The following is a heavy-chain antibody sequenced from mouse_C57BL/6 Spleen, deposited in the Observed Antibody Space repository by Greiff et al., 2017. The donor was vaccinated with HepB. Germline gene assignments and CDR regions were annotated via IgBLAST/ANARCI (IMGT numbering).Heavy chain of an antibody. CDR2: IDPNSGGN. Sequence: QVQLQQSGAELVKPGASVKLSCKASGYTFTSYWMHWVKQRPGRGLEWIGRIDPNSGGNKYNEKFKSKATLTVDKPSSTAYMQLSSLTSEDSAVYYCARNRDYDYDGAWFAYWGQGTLVTVSA. J-gene: IGHJ3*01. D-gene: IGHD2-4*01. CDR3: ARNRDYDYDGAWFAY. V-gene: IGHV1-72*01. CDR1: GYTFTSYW.